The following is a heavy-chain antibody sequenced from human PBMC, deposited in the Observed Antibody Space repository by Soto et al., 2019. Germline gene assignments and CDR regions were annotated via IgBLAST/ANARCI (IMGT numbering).Heavy chain of an antibody. V-gene: IGHV1-46*02. D-gene: IGHD1-26*01. CDR3: ATRRGVGLTTSSFDY. Sequence: QVQLVQSGAEVRKPGASVKVSCKASGYTFNRHYIQWVRQAPGQGLEWMGMIDPSGGDTNYAKKFPGRVTLASDTSTSTVYMELRSLTSEDTAVYYCATRRGVGLTTSSFDYWGPGTLVIVSS. CDR1: GYTFNRHY. CDR2: IDPSGGDT. J-gene: IGHJ4*02.